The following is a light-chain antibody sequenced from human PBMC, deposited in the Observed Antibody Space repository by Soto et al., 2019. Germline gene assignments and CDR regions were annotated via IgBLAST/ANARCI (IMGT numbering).Light chain of an antibody. Sequence: QSALTQPASVSGSPGQSITISCTGTSGDVGTCDLVSWYQQHPGKVPRLIIYEATKRPSEVSHRFSGYKSGNKASLTISGVQAEDEADYYCCSYAGSGTYVFGTGTKVTVL. J-gene: IGLJ1*01. CDR1: SGDVGTCDL. CDR2: EAT. CDR3: CSYAGSGTYV. V-gene: IGLV2-23*01.